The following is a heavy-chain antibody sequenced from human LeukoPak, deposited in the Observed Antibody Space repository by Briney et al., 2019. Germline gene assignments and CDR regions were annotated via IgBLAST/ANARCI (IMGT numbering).Heavy chain of an antibody. D-gene: IGHD3-22*01. V-gene: IGHV1-69*05. CDR3: ASYDSSGYYYGVGAFDI. CDR2: IIPIFGTA. Sequence: ASVKVSCKASGGTFSSYAISWVRQAPGQGLEWMGRIIPIFGTANYAQKFQGRVTIPTDESTSTAYMELSSLRSEDTAVYYCASYDSSGYYYGVGAFDIWGQGTMVTVSS. J-gene: IGHJ3*02. CDR1: GGTFSSYA.